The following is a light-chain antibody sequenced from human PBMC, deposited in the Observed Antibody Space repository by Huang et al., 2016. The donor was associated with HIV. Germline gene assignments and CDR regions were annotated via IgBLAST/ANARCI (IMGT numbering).Light chain of an antibody. J-gene: IGKJ2*01. Sequence: AIRMTQSPSSLSASTGDRVTITCRASQGISSYLAWYQQKPGKAPKLLIYAASTLQSEVPSRFSGSGSGTDFTLTISCLQSEDFATYFCQQYYSYPPYTFGQGTKLGIK. CDR2: AAS. CDR3: QQYYSYPPYT. CDR1: QGISSY. V-gene: IGKV1-8*01.